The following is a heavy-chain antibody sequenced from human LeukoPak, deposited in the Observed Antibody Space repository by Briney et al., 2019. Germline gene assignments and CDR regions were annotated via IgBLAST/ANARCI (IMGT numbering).Heavy chain of an antibody. J-gene: IGHJ4*02. Sequence: GGSLRLSCAASGFTFSTYWMSWVRQAPGKGLEWVANIKQDGSEKYYVDSVKGRFTISRDNAKNSLYLQMNSLRDEDTAVYYCANYFGSGSQNYFDSWGQGTLVTVSS. D-gene: IGHD3-10*01. CDR3: ANYFGSGSQNYFDS. CDR1: GFTFSTYW. CDR2: IKQDGSEK. V-gene: IGHV3-7*03.